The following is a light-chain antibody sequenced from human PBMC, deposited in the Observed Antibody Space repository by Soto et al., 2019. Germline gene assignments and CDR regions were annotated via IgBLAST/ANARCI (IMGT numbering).Light chain of an antibody. CDR3: CSFTTRNSGV. CDR2: DVS. J-gene: IGLJ3*02. Sequence: QSALTQPASVSGSPGQSVTISCTGSSSDVGGNKYVYWYQQHPGEAPKVMIYDVSSRPSGVSDRFSGSKSGNTASLTISGLQAEDEADYYCCSFTTRNSGVFGGGTKVTVL. CDR1: SSDVGGNKY. V-gene: IGLV2-14*03.